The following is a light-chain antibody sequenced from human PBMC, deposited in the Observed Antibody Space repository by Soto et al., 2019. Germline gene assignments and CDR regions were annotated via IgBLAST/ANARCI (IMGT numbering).Light chain of an antibody. V-gene: IGKV3D-15*01. CDR3: QQYNDWPVT. CDR2: AAS. CDR1: QTISTI. J-gene: IGKJ5*01. Sequence: EIVMTQSPATLSVSPGERATLSCRASQTISTILAWYQQKPGQAPRLLIYAASIRATGIPARFSGSGSGTDFTLTISSLQSEDFAVYYCQQYNDWPVTFGQGTRLEIK.